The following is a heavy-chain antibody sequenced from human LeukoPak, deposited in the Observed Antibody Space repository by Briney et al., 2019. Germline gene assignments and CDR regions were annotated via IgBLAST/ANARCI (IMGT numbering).Heavy chain of an antibody. V-gene: IGHV1-46*01. D-gene: IGHD6-19*01. CDR2: VNPNGFST. CDR1: GCAFISYD. J-gene: IGHJ4*02. CDR3: ARDVGRIAVAGTDYYFDY. Sequence: ASVKVSCKASGCAFISYDIHWVRQAPGQGLEWVGRVNPNGFSTTYAQKFQGRVTMTRDTSISTAYMELSRLRSDDTAVYYCARDVGRIAVAGTDYYFDYWGQGTLVTVSS.